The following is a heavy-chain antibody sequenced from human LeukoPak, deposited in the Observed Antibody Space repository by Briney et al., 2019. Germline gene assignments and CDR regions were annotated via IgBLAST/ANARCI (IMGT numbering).Heavy chain of an antibody. CDR2: ISGYSGNT. CDR1: GYTFTSYG. J-gene: IGHJ5*02. D-gene: IGHD6-13*01. V-gene: IGHV1-18*01. Sequence: ASVKVSCKASGYTFTSYGISWVRQAPGQGLERMGWISGYSGNTNYAQRLQGRVTMTTDTSTSTAYMELRSLRSDDTAVYYCARAFYSSSWYCWFDPWGQGTLVTVSS. CDR3: ARAFYSSSWYCWFDP.